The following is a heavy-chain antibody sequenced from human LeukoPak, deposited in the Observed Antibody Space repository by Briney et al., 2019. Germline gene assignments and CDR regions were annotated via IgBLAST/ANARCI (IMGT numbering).Heavy chain of an antibody. V-gene: IGHV4-34*01. J-gene: IGHJ4*02. CDR3: ATVRFLEWLYDY. D-gene: IGHD3-3*01. CDR2: INHSGST. CDR1: GGSFNGYY. Sequence: SETLSLTCAVYGGSFNGYYWSWIRQPPGKGLEWIGEINHSGSTNYSPSLKSRVTLSVDTSKNQFSLRLSSVTAADTAVYYCATVRFLEWLYDYWGQGTLVTVSS.